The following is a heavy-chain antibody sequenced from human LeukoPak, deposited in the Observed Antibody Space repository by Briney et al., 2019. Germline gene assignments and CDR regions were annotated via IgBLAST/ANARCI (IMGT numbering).Heavy chain of an antibody. CDR3: ARDPRGPDY. V-gene: IGHV3-48*03. Sequence: GSLRLSCAVSGFTFSRYEMSWVRQAPGKGLEWISYISPSGTTIYYVDSVKGRFIISRDNAKDSLYLQTNSLRVEDTAVYYCARDPRGPDYWGQGTLVTVSS. J-gene: IGHJ4*02. CDR2: ISPSGTTI. CDR1: GFTFSRYE.